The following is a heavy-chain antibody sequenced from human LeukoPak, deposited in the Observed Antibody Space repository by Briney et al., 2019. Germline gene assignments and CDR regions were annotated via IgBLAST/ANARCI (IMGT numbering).Heavy chain of an antibody. V-gene: IGHV4-59*01. J-gene: IGHJ4*02. CDR3: ARGTYYDILTARWYFDY. D-gene: IGHD3-9*01. Sequence: SETLSLTCTVPGGSISSYYWSWIRQPPGKGLEWIGYIYYSGSTNYNPSLKSRVTISVDTSKNQFSLKLSSVTAADTAVYYCARGTYYDILTARWYFDYWGQGTLVTVSS. CDR2: IYYSGST. CDR1: GGSISSYY.